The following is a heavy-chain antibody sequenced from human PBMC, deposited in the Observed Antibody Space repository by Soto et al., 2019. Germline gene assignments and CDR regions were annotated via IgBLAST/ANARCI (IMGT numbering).Heavy chain of an antibody. J-gene: IGHJ6*03. CDR3: ARGKDCSSTSCYMYYYYMDV. Sequence: QVQLVQSGAEVKKPGASVKVSCKASGYTFTSYDINWVRQATGQGLEWMGWMNPNSGNTGYAQKFQGRVTMTRNTSISTAYMELSSLRSEDTAVYYCARGKDCSSTSCYMYYYYMDVWGKGTTVTVSS. CDR2: MNPNSGNT. CDR1: GYTFTSYD. D-gene: IGHD2-2*02. V-gene: IGHV1-8*01.